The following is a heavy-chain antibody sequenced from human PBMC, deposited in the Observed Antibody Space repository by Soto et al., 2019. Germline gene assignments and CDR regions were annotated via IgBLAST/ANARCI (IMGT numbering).Heavy chain of an antibody. V-gene: IGHV5-51*01. J-gene: IGHJ4*02. D-gene: IGHD2-15*01. Sequence: PGESLKISCKGSGYDFYGFWIVWVRQMAGKGLEWMGTIYPDDSKIRYSPSFQGQVTISADKSISTAYLQWNSLKASDTAMYYCARYGGRTFSEPQFDYWGQGTLVTVPQ. CDR1: GYDFYGFW. CDR2: IYPDDSKI. CDR3: ARYGGRTFSEPQFDY.